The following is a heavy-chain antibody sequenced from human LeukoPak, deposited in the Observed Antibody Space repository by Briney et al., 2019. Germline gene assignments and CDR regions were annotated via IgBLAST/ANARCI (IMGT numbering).Heavy chain of an antibody. V-gene: IGHV3-23*01. J-gene: IGHJ4*02. CDR1: GFTFSSYA. CDR2: ISGSGGST. Sequence: GGSLRLSCAASGFTFSSYAMSWVRQAPGKGLEWVSAISGSGGSTYYADSVKGQFTISRDNSKSTVYLQMNSLRAEDTAVYYCARRAGAYSHPYDYWGQGTLVTVSS. D-gene: IGHD4/OR15-4a*01. CDR3: ARRAGAYSHPYDY.